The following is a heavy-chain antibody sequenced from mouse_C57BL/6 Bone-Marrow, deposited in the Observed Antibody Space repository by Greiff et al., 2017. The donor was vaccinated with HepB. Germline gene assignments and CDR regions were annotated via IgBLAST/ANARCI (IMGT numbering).Heavy chain of an antibody. CDR1: GYTFTSYW. CDR2: IHPNSGST. CDR3: ARPYYSNYVAWFAY. D-gene: IGHD2-5*01. Sequence: QVQLKQPGAELVKPGASVKLSCKASGYTFTSYWMHWVKQRPGQGLEWIGMIHPNSGSTNYNEKFKSKATLTVDKSSSTAYMQLSSLTSEDSAVYYSARPYYSNYVAWFAYWGQGTLVTVSA. J-gene: IGHJ3*01. V-gene: IGHV1-64*01.